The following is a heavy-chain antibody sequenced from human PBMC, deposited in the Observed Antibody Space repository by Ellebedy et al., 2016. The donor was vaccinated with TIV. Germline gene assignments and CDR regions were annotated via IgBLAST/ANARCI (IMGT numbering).Heavy chain of an antibody. CDR2: INGDGGFT. D-gene: IGHD2-21*02. CDR1: GFSFSSSW. V-gene: IGHV3-74*01. Sequence: ESLKISCAASGFSFSSSWMDWIRQAPGKGLVRLSRINGDGGFTSHADFVKGRFTISRGNAKNTLYLQMNSLKAEDTAMYYCSTLSDTGYWGHGTLVTVSS. J-gene: IGHJ4*01. CDR3: STLSDTGY.